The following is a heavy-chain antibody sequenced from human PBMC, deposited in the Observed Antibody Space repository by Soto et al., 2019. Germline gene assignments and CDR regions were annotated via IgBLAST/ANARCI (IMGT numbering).Heavy chain of an antibody. J-gene: IGHJ4*02. V-gene: IGHV4-61*01. CDR2: IYYSGST. CDR3: AGGYGGALDY. Sequence: SETLSLTCTVSGGSVSSGSYYWSWIRQPPGKGLEWIGYIYYSGSTNYNPSLKSRVTISVDTSKNQFSLKLSSVTAADTAVYYCAGGYGGALDYWGRGTLVTVS. D-gene: IGHD4-17*01. CDR1: GGSVSSGSYY.